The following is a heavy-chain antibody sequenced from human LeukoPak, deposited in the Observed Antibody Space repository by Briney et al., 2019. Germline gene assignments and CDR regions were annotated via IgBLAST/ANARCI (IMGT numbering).Heavy chain of an antibody. Sequence: ASVKVSCKASGYTFTGYYMHWVRQAPGQGFEWMGWINPNSGGTNYAQKFQGRVTMTRDTSISTAYMELSRLRSDDTAVYYCARGPRNHYYGSGSYYTGIDYWGQGTLVTVSS. CDR3: ARGPRNHYYGSGSYYTGIDY. CDR1: GYTFTGYY. CDR2: INPNSGGT. J-gene: IGHJ4*02. D-gene: IGHD3-10*01. V-gene: IGHV1-2*02.